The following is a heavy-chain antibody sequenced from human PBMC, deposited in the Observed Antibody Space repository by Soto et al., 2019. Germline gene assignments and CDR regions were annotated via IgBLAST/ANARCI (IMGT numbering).Heavy chain of an antibody. CDR2: ISSSSGST. CDR3: VHIVSARYSGQQSIY. CDR1: GFTFSNYA. V-gene: IGHV3-23*01. Sequence: EVQLLESGGGLVQPGGSLRLSCAASGFTFSNYAMNWVRQAPGKGLEWVSTISSSSGSTYYGDSVKGRFTISRDTSKNFLYLQLNSLRGDDTAVYYCVHIVSARYSGQQSIYWGQGTMFTISS. J-gene: IGHJ4*02. D-gene: IGHD5-12*01.